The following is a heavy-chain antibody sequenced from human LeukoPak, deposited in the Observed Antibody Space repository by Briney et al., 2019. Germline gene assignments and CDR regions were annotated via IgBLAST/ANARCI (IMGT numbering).Heavy chain of an antibody. CDR2: ISSSGSTI. Sequence: GGSLRLSCAASGFIFSSYDMNWVRQAPGKGLEWVSYISSSGSTIFYADSVKGRFTVSRDNAKNSLYLQMNSLRAEDTAVYYCAELGITMIGGVWGKGTTVTISS. V-gene: IGHV3-48*03. J-gene: IGHJ6*04. D-gene: IGHD3-10*02. CDR1: GFIFSSYD. CDR3: AELGITMIGGV.